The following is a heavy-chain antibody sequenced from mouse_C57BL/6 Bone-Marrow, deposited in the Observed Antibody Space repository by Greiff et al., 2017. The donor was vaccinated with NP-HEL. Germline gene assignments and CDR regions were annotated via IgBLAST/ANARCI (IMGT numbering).Heavy chain of an antibody. Sequence: VQLQQSGAELVRPGASVKLSCTASGFNIKDDYMHWVKQRPEQGLEWIGWIDPENGDTEYASKFQGKATITADTSSNTAYLQLSSLTSEDTAVYYCTTDYYGGPGNAMDYWGQGTSVTVSS. CDR2: IDPENGDT. V-gene: IGHV14-4*01. D-gene: IGHD1-1*01. CDR1: GFNIKDDY. J-gene: IGHJ4*01. CDR3: TTDYYGGPGNAMDY.